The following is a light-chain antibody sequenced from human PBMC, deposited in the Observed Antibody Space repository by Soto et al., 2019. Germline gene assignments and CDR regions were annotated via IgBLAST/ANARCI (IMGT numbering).Light chain of an antibody. CDR2: YDD. CDR3: AAWEDSLNGVV. J-gene: IGLJ2*01. V-gene: IGLV1-36*01. CDR1: SSNIGNNA. Sequence: QSVLTQPPSVSEAPRQRVTISCSGSSSNIGNNAVNWYQQLPGKAPKLLIYYDDLMPSGVSDRFSGSKSGTSASLAISGRQSEDEADYYCAAWEDSLNGVVFGGGTKLTVL.